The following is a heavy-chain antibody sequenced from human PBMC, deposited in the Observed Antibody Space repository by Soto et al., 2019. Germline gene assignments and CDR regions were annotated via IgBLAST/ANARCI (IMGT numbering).Heavy chain of an antibody. CDR2: IKEDGSEK. V-gene: IGHV3-7*03. Sequence: LGGSLRLSCAASGFTFSTYWMSWVRQAPGKGLEWVANIKEDGSEKYYVDSVKGRFSISRDNAKNSLYLQMNSLRAADTAVYYCARVGYCSGATCWYNFDSWGQGTLVTVSS. CDR3: ARVGYCSGATCWYNFDS. D-gene: IGHD2-15*01. J-gene: IGHJ4*02. CDR1: GFTFSTYW.